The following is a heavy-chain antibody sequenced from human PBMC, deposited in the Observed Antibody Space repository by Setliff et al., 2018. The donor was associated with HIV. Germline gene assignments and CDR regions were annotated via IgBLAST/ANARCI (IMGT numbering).Heavy chain of an antibody. J-gene: IGHJ3*01. CDR1: EYTFATYW. V-gene: IGHV5-51*01. D-gene: IGHD2-21*02. Sequence: PGESLKISCKGSEYTFATYWIGWVRQVPGKGLERMAIIYPDDSNIRYNPSFQSRVTISVDKSITTAYLQWNSLETSDTAIYFCARRDGRRMNAFDFWGQGTMVTVSS. CDR3: ARRDGRRMNAFDF. CDR2: IYPDDSNI.